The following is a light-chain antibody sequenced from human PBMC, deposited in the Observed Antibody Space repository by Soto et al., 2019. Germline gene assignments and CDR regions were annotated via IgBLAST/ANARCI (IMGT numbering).Light chain of an antibody. Sequence: QSVLTQPPSASGTPGQRVTISCSGSSSNIGINVLSWYQQLPGAAPKLLIYSNDQRPSGVPDRFSGSKSGTSASLAISGLQSEDEADYYCAAWDDSLNGYAFGPGPKLTVL. CDR2: SND. V-gene: IGLV1-44*01. J-gene: IGLJ1*01. CDR1: SSNIGINV. CDR3: AAWDDSLNGYA.